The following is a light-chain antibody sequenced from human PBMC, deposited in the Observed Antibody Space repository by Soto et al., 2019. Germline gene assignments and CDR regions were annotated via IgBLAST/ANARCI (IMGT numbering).Light chain of an antibody. CDR2: AAS. CDR3: QQSYSTLGVT. V-gene: IGKV1-39*01. CDR1: QSISSY. Sequence: DIQMTQSPSSVSASVGDRVTIXXRASQSISSYLNWYQQKPGKATKLXXYAASSLQSGVPSRFSGSGSGTDFTLTISSLQPEDFATYYCQQSYSTLGVTFGQGTRLEIK. J-gene: IGKJ5*01.